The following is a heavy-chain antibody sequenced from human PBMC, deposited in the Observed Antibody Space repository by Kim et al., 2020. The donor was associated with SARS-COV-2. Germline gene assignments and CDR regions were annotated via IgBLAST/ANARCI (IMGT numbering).Heavy chain of an antibody. D-gene: IGHD1-1*01. Sequence: LSLTCAASGFTFSSYAMSWVRQAPGKGLEWVSAISGSGGSTYYADSVKGRFTISRDNSKNTLYLQMNSLRAEDTAVYYCAKDRRTGTAAFDYWGQGTLVTVSS. V-gene: IGHV3-23*01. CDR2: ISGSGGST. CDR1: GFTFSSYA. J-gene: IGHJ4*02. CDR3: AKDRRTGTAAFDY.